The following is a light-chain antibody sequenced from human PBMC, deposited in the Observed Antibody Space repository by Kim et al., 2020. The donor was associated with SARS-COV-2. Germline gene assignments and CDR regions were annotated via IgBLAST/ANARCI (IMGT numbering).Light chain of an antibody. Sequence: GQAITIAGTGTSSDGGGYDLVSADQEHPGKDPIIMIDEVNKRPSGVSNRFSGSKSGNTASLTISGLQAQDEADFYCCSYAGTLTYVSGTGTKVTVL. CDR3: CSYAGTLTYV. V-gene: IGLV2-23*02. CDR1: SSDGGGYDL. CDR2: EVN. J-gene: IGLJ1*01.